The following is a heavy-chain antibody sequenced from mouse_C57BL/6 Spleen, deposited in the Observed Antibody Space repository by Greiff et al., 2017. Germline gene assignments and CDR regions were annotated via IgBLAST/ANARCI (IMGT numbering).Heavy chain of an antibody. V-gene: IGHV5-4*03. J-gene: IGHJ2*01. CDR3: ASLSTMVTTRYFDY. D-gene: IGHD2-2*01. Sequence: EVKVVESGGGLVKPGGSLKLSCAASGFTFSSYAMSWVRQTPEKRLEWVATISDGGSYTYYPDNVKGRFTISRDNAKNNLYLQMSHLKSEDTAMYYCASLSTMVTTRYFDYWGQGTTLTVSS. CDR2: ISDGGSYT. CDR1: GFTFSSYA.